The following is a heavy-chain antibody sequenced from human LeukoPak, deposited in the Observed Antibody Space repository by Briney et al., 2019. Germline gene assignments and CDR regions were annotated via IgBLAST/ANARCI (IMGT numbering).Heavy chain of an antibody. CDR1: GFIFSTYW. CDR3: ARQLSGWYDADPY. Sequence: PGGSLRLSCAASGFIFSTYWMNWVRQAPGKGLEWEANIKEDGSRNHYVDSVKGRFTISRDNAKNSLYLQMSSLRAEDTAVYHCARQLSGWYDADPYWGQGTLVTVSS. D-gene: IGHD6-19*01. J-gene: IGHJ4*02. V-gene: IGHV3-7*05. CDR2: IKEDGSRN.